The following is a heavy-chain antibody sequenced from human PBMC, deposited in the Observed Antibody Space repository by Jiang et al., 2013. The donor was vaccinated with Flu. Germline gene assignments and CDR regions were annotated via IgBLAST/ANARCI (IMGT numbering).Heavy chain of an antibody. Sequence: GAEVKKPGESLRISCKGSGYSFTSYWISWVRQMPGKGLEWMGRIDPSDSYTNYSPSFQGHVTISADKSISTAYLQWSSLKASDTAMYYCARHPGGYCSGGSCYSFYYYYYYMDVWGKGTTVTVSS. D-gene: IGHD2-15*01. CDR2: IDPSDSYT. J-gene: IGHJ6*03. V-gene: IGHV5-10-1*01. CDR3: ARHPGGYCSGGSCYSFYYYYYYMDV. CDR1: GYSFTSYW.